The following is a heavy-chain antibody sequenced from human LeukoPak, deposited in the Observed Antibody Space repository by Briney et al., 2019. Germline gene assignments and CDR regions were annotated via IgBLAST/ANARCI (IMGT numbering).Heavy chain of an antibody. CDR3: AKAYYYGSGSFFGDAFDI. V-gene: IGHV3-23*01. J-gene: IGHJ3*02. Sequence: GGSLRLSCAASGFTFSSYAMTWVRQAPGKGLEWVSTISGSGGSTYYADSVKGRFTISRDNSKHTLYLQMNSLRAEDTAVYYCAKAYYYGSGSFFGDAFDIWGQGTMVTVSS. CDR1: GFTFSSYA. D-gene: IGHD3-10*01. CDR2: ISGSGGST.